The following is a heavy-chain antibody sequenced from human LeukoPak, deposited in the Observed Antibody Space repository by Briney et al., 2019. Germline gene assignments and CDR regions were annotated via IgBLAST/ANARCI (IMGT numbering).Heavy chain of an antibody. J-gene: IGHJ4*02. CDR1: GFTLSSYA. CDR2: ISGSGIRT. D-gene: IGHD3-10*01. V-gene: IGHV3-23*01. CDR3: AKDQRALRGAFDY. Sequence: GGSLRLSCAASGFTLSSYAMHWARQAPGKGLEWVSFISGSGIRTNYADSVKGRFTISRDNSNNPLYLQLNSLRAEDTAIYYCAKDQRALRGAFDYWGQGTLVTVSS.